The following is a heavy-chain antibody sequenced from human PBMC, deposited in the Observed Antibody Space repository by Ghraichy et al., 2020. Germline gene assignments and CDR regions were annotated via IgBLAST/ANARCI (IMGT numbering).Heavy chain of an antibody. CDR2: INHSGST. J-gene: IGHJ6*02. Sequence: SETLSLTCAVYGGSFSGYYWSWIRQPPGKGLEWIGEINHSGSTNYNPSLKSRVTISVDTSKNQFSLKLSSVTAADTAVYYCARGPHLACSGGSCYTRYYYYYYGMDVWGQGTTVTVSS. D-gene: IGHD2-15*01. V-gene: IGHV4-34*01. CDR3: ARGPHLACSGGSCYTRYYYYYYGMDV. CDR1: GGSFSGYY.